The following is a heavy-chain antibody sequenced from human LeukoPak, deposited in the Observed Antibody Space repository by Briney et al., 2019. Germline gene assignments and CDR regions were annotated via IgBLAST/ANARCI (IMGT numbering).Heavy chain of an antibody. Sequence: GRSLRLSCAASGVTFSSYGMHWVRQAPGKGLEWVAVISYDGSNKYYADSVKGRFTISRDNSKNTLYLQMNSLRAEDTAVYYCAKEGPLQSIDYWGQGALVTVSS. CDR3: AKEGPLQSIDY. V-gene: IGHV3-30*18. J-gene: IGHJ4*02. D-gene: IGHD5-24*01. CDR2: ISYDGSNK. CDR1: GVTFSSYG.